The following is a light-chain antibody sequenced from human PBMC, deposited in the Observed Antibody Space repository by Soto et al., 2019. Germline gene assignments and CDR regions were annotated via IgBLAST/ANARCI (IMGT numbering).Light chain of an antibody. CDR2: AAS. CDR3: QQSYSSPWT. J-gene: IGKJ1*01. V-gene: IGKV1-39*01. Sequence: DIQMTQSPSSLSASVGDRVTITCRASQTITNYLNWYQQKPGKAPKLLIYAASTLLSGVPSRFSGGGSGTAFTLTIDSLQPEDFATYSCQQSYSSPWTFGQGTKVEIK. CDR1: QTITNY.